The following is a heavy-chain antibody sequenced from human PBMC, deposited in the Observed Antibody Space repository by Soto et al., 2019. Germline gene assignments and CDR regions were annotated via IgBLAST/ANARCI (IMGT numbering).Heavy chain of an antibody. CDR1: GVTVSSDS. V-gene: IGHV3-53*02. CDR3: ARHYSAMGV. Sequence: EVQLVETGGDLIQPGGSLRLSCAASGVTVSSDSRTWVRQAPGQGLEWISIIYSDNNTDYADSVKGRFSISRDTSKNILYLQMNSLRAKDTAEYYCARHYSAMGVWGQGTTVSFSS. J-gene: IGHJ6*02. CDR2: IYSDNNT.